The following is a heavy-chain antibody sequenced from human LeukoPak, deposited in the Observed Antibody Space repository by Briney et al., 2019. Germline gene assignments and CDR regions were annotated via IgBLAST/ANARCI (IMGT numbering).Heavy chain of an antibody. CDR2: IRSSADTV. J-gene: IGHJ4*02. V-gene: IGHV3-48*03. CDR1: GFTFSSYE. D-gene: IGHD3-22*01. Sequence: GGTLRLSCAASGFTFSSYEMNWVRQAPGQGLEWVAYIRSSADTVHYADSVKGRFTISRDNAKNSLFLQMNSLRAEDTADYYCAREKFYDNSGYDYWGQGTLVTVSS. CDR3: AREKFYDNSGYDY.